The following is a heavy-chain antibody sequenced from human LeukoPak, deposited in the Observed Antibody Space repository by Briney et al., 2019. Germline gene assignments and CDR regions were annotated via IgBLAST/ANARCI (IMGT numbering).Heavy chain of an antibody. CDR2: IKQDGSEK. CDR3: ARRGVMITFGGVIVEVGAFDI. CDR1: GFTFSSYW. Sequence: GGSLRLSCAASGFTFSSYWMSWVRQAPGKGLEWVANIKQDGSEKYYVDSVKGRFTISRDNAKNSLYLQMNSLRAEDTAVYYCARRGVMITFGGVIVEVGAFDIWGQGTMVTVSS. V-gene: IGHV3-7*01. D-gene: IGHD3-16*02. J-gene: IGHJ3*02.